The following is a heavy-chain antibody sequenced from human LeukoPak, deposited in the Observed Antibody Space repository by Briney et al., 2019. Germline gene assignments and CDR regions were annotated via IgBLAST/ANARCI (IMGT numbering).Heavy chain of an antibody. CDR1: GGSISSSSYY. D-gene: IGHD2-8*01. CDR2: IYYSGST. J-gene: IGHJ6*03. CDR3: VSVYAMEYYYYYMDV. V-gene: IGHV4-39*07. Sequence: SETLSLTCTVSGGSISSSSYYWGWIRQPPGKGLEWIGSIYYSGSTYYNPSLKSRVTISVDTSKNQFSLKLSSVTAADTAVYYCVSVYAMEYYYYYMDVWGKGTTVTVSS.